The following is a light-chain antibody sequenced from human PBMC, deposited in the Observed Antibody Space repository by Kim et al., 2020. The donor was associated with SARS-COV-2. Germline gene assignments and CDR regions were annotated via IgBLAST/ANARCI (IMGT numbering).Light chain of an antibody. J-gene: IGKJ4*01. CDR2: DVS. V-gene: IGKV3-11*01. Sequence: EIVLTQSPGTLSLSPGERATLSCRASQNVDSDLAWYQKKPGQAPRLLIYDVSNRATGIPARFDGSGSGTDFTLTISSLEVEDLAVYYCLQRYRWPLTFGGGTKVEI. CDR3: LQRYRWPLT. CDR1: QNVDSD.